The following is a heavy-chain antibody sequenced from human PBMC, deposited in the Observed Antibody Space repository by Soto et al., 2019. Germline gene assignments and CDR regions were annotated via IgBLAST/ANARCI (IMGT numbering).Heavy chain of an antibody. D-gene: IGHD2-15*01. J-gene: IGHJ6*02. V-gene: IGHV1-69*13. CDR2: IIPIFGTA. CDR3: ARDCRYCSGGSCYCYYGMDV. Sequence: SVKVSCKASGGTFSSYAISWVRQAPGQGLEWMGGIIPIFGTANYAQKFQGRVTITADESTSTAYMELSSLRSEDTAVYYCARDCRYCSGGSCYCYYGMDVWGQGTTVTVS. CDR1: GGTFSSYA.